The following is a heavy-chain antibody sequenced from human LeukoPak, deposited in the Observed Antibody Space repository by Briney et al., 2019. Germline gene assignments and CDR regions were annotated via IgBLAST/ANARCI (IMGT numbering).Heavy chain of an antibody. CDR3: VKDSNYDFWSGYYKGFDN. V-gene: IGHV3-20*04. CDR1: GFTFDDYG. CDR2: ISRDGGRT. Sequence: GGSLRPSCAASGFTSGFTFDDYGMNWVRQVPGKGLEWVSGISRDGGRTGYADAVQGRFTISRGNSRNSLHLQMNSLRVEDTAFYYCVKDSNYDFWSGYYKGFDNWGQGTLVTVSS. D-gene: IGHD3-3*01. J-gene: IGHJ4*02.